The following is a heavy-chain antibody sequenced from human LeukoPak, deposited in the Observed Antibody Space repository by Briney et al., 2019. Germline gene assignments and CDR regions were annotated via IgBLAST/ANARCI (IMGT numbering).Heavy chain of an antibody. D-gene: IGHD2-2*02. J-gene: IGHJ5*02. CDR2: INPNSGGT. CDR1: GYTFTGYY. CDR3: ARVTVLGYCSSTSCYSPWFDP. V-gene: IGHV1-2*02. Sequence: GASVKVSCKASGYTFTGYYMHWVRQAPGQGLEWMGWINPNSGGTNYAQKFQGRVTMTRDTSISTAYMELSRLRSDDTAVYYCARVTVLGYCSSTSCYSPWFDPWGQGTLVTVSS.